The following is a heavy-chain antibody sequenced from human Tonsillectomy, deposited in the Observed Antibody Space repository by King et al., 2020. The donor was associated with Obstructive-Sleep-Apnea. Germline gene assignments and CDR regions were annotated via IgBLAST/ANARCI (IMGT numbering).Heavy chain of an antibody. D-gene: IGHD2-21*01. J-gene: IGHJ4*02. CDR2: IDYSGST. Sequence: QLQESGPGLVKPSETLSLICAVSGGSITRDNYYWDWIRQSPGKGLEWIGSIDYSGSTYYNPSLKSRVTISADTSENQFSLRLSSVTAADTAVYYCARDGDPIVVGPDYWGQGSLVTVSS. CDR3: ARDGDPIVVGPDY. CDR1: GGSITRDNYY. V-gene: IGHV4-39*07.